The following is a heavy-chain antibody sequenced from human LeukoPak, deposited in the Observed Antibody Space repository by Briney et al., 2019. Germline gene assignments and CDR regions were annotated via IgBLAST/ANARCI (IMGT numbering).Heavy chain of an antibody. J-gene: IGHJ4*02. CDR3: AREDSNSENF. CDR1: GYSFTSYG. Sequence: ASVKVSCKASGYSFTSYGLTWVRQTPGQGLEWMGWIAAYNGATNYAQIFQGRASMTTDTSTNTDYMELRSLTPDDTAVYYCAREDSNSENFWGQGTLVTVSS. V-gene: IGHV1-18*01. D-gene: IGHD2/OR15-2a*01. CDR2: IAAYNGAT.